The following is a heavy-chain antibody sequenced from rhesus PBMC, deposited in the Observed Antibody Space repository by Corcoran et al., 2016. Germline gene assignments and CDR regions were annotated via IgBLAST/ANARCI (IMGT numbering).Heavy chain of an antibody. CDR1: GYSISSNY. D-gene: IGHD6-25*01. Sequence: QVQLQESGPGLVKPSETLSLTCAVSGYSISSNYWSWIRQPPGKGLEWIGYIYVSSGSTYYNPSLKSRGTSSTDTSKNQFSLKLSSVTAADTAVYYCAREGIAAAGFDYWGQGVLVTVSS. CDR3: AREGIAAAGFDY. CDR2: IYVSSGST. J-gene: IGHJ4*01. V-gene: IGHV4-147*01.